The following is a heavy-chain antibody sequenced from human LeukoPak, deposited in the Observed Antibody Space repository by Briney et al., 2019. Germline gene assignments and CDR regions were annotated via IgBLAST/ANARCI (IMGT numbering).Heavy chain of an antibody. CDR3: ASRTQSKPDYYDSSGYSPFDY. D-gene: IGHD3-22*01. CDR2: IYYSGST. CDR1: GGSISSGGYY. V-gene: IGHV4-31*03. J-gene: IGHJ4*02. Sequence: SETLSLTCTVSGGSISSGGYYWSWIRQHPGKGLEWIGYIYYSGSTYYNPSLKSRVTISVDTSKNQFSLKLSSVTAADTAVYYCASRTQSKPDYYDSSGYSPFDYWGQGTLVTVSS.